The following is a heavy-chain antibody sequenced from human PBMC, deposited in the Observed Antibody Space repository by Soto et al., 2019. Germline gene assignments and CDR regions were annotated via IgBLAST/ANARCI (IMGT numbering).Heavy chain of an antibody. D-gene: IGHD6-13*01. CDR1: GYSFTSYW. V-gene: IGHV5-10-1*01. J-gene: IGHJ3*02. Sequence: GESLKISCEGSGYSFTSYWISWVRQMPGKGLEWMGRIDPSDSYTNYSPSFQGHVTISADKSISTAYLQWSSLKASDTAMYYCARTIAAAGYAFDIWGQGTMVTVS. CDR3: ARTIAAAGYAFDI. CDR2: IDPSDSYT.